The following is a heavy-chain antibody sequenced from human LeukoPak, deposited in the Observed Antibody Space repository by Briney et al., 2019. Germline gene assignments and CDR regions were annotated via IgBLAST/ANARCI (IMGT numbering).Heavy chain of an antibody. J-gene: IGHJ4*02. D-gene: IGHD1-7*01. CDR3: ARGSVWNYEDY. V-gene: IGHV3-48*02. CDR1: GFTFSSYS. CDR2: ISGSSSTI. Sequence: GGSLRLSCAASGFTFSSYSMNWVRQAPGKGLEWVSYISGSSSTIYYADSVEGRFTIFRDNAQNSLFPQMDSLRDEDTAVYYCARGSVWNYEDYWGQGTLVTVAS.